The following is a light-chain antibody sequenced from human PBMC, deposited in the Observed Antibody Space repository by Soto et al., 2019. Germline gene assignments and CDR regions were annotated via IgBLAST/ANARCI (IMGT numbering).Light chain of an antibody. CDR3: SSYTVINTAV. J-gene: IGLJ3*02. V-gene: IGLV2-14*01. CDR2: EVD. Sequence: QSALTQPASVSGSPGQSISISCTGSSSDVGAYNYVAWYQQKPGKAPNLLIYEVDNRPSGISHRFSGSKSGNTASPTISGLQNDDEEDYYCSSYTVINTAVFGGGTKLTVL. CDR1: SSDVGAYNY.